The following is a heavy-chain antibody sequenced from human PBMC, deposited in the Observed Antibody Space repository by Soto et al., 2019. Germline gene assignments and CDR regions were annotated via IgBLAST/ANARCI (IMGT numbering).Heavy chain of an antibody. Sequence: PGGSLRLSCAASGFTFSSYAMSWVRHAPGKGLEWVSAISGSGGSTYYADPVKGRFTISRDNSKNTLYLQMNSLRAEDTAVYYCAKVITIFNKRNAFDIWGQGTMVTVSS. CDR2: ISGSGGST. J-gene: IGHJ3*02. D-gene: IGHD3-3*01. CDR3: AKVITIFNKRNAFDI. V-gene: IGHV3-23*01. CDR1: GFTFSSYA.